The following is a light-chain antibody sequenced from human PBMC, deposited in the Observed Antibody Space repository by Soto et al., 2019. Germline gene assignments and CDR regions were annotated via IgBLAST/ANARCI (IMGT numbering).Light chain of an antibody. V-gene: IGLV2-14*03. CDR1: SSDIGAYNF. CDR3: TSWTTSTTMI. J-gene: IGLJ2*01. Sequence: QSVLTQPASVSGSPGQSITISCTGTSSDIGAYNFVSWYQQHPGKAPKLTLYDVNIRPSGVSNRFSGSKSGNTASLTISGLQAEDEADYYCTSWTTSTTMIFG. CDR2: DVN.